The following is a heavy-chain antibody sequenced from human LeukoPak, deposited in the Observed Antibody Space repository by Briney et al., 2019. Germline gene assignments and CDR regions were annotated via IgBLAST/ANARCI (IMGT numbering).Heavy chain of an antibody. D-gene: IGHD3-22*01. J-gene: IGHJ3*02. CDR3: VRDPYDSTAFDI. V-gene: IGHV1-8*01. Sequence: ASVKVSCKASGFTFTSYDINWVRQATGQGLEWMGWMNPNNGNTGYAQKFQGRVTMTRDTSISTAYMELRSLRSEDTAVYYCVRDPYDSTAFDIWGQGTMVTVSS. CDR2: MNPNNGNT. CDR1: GFTFTSYD.